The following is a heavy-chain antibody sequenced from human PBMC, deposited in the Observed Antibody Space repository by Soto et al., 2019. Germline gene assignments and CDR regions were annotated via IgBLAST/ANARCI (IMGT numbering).Heavy chain of an antibody. Sequence: PGGSLRLSCAASGFTFSSYSMNWVRQAPGKGLEWVSSISSSSSYIYYADSVKGRFTISRDNAKNSLYLQMNSLRAEDTAVYYCARERAAGLWPLEFDYWGQGTLVTVSS. CDR1: GFTFSSYS. CDR3: ARERAAGLWPLEFDY. V-gene: IGHV3-21*01. D-gene: IGHD2-21*01. CDR2: ISSSSSYI. J-gene: IGHJ4*02.